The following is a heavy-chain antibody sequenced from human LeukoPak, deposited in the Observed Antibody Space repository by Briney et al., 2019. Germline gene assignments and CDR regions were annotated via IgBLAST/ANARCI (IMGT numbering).Heavy chain of an antibody. J-gene: IGHJ4*02. CDR1: GFTFSTYW. D-gene: IGHD3-22*01. CDR2: ISTSSSYI. Sequence: GGSLRLSCATSGFTFSTYWMNWVRRAPGKGLEWVSSISTSSSYIYYADSVKGRFTISRDNSKNTLYLQMNSLRAEDTAVYYCARPRGTYYYDSSGYNVWGQGTLVTVSS. CDR3: ARPRGTYYYDSSGYNV. V-gene: IGHV3-21*01.